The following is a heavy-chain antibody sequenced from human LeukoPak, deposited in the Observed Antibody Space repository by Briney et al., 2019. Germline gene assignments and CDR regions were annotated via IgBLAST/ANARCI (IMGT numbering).Heavy chain of an antibody. CDR1: GFTFSTYA. J-gene: IGHJ4*02. CDR2: ISYDGSEK. V-gene: IGHV3-30*04. Sequence: PGGSLRLSCAASGFTFSTYAVHWVRQAPGKGLEWVAIISYDGSEKYYADSVKGRFTISRDNSKNTLYLQMNSLRAEDTAVYYCAKKRWLHSPFDYWGQGTLVTVSS. D-gene: IGHD5-24*01. CDR3: AKKRWLHSPFDY.